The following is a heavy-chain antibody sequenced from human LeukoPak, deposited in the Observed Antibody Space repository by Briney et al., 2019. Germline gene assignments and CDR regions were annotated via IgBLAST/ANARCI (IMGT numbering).Heavy chain of an antibody. CDR2: INQDVSRI. J-gene: IGHJ4*02. V-gene: IGHV3-7*01. D-gene: IGHD2-8*01. CDR3: ARLKDDVTKFDY. CDR1: GFSFSRYW. Sequence: TGGSLRLSCAGSGFSFSRYWMAWLRQAPGKGLEWVASINQDVSRIHYVDSVKGRFTISRDNAKNSLFLQMNSLRVEDTAVYYCARLKDDVTKFDYWGQGTLVTVSS.